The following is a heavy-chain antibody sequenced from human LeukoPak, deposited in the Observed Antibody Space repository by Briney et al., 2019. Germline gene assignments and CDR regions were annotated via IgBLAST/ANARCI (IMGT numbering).Heavy chain of an antibody. J-gene: IGHJ6*02. D-gene: IGHD3-22*01. CDR3: ASNYYDSSGYYYYYYGMDV. Sequence: ASVKVSCKASGYTFTSYDINWVRQAGGQGVEWMGWMNPNRGNTGYAQKFQGRVTMNRKSSISKDYMEVSRQRDEDTAVYYCASNYYDSSGYYYYYYGMDVWGQGTTVTVSS. CDR2: MNPNRGNT. V-gene: IGHV1-8*01. CDR1: GYTFTSYD.